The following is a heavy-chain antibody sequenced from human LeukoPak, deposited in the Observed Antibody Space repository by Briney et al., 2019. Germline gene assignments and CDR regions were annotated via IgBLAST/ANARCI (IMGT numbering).Heavy chain of an antibody. CDR2: ISYDGSNE. CDR3: ARARTPYYCSGGRCYFDY. Sequence: GGSLRLSCAASGFTFSSYAMHWVRQAPGKGLEWVAVISYDGSNEYYADSVKGRFTISRDNSKNTLYLQMNSLRAEDTAVYYCARARTPYYCSGGRCYFDYWGQGTLVTVSS. CDR1: GFTFSSYA. V-gene: IGHV3-30-3*01. J-gene: IGHJ4*02. D-gene: IGHD2-15*01.